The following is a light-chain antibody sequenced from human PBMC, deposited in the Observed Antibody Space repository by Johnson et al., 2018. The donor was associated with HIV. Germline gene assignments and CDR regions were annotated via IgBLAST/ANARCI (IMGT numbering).Light chain of an antibody. CDR1: RSNIGNNY. V-gene: IGLV1-51*01. J-gene: IGLJ1*01. CDR2: DNN. Sequence: QPVLTQPPSVSAAPGQKVTISCSGSRSNIGNNYVSWYQQLPGTAPKLLIYDNNKRPSGIPDRFSGSKSGTSATLGITGLQTGDEADYYCGTWGGVFGTGTTVIVL. CDR3: GTWGGV.